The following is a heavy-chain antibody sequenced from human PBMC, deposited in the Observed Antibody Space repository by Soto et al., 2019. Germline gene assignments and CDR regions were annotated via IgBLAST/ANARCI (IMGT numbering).Heavy chain of an antibody. Sequence: GGSLRLSCAASGFTFRSYAMNWVRQAPGKGLEWVSYISSSSSTIYYADSVKGRFTISRDNAKNSLYLQMNSLRDEDTAVYYCLSIAAAGTGFDPWGQGTLVTAPQ. D-gene: IGHD6-13*01. CDR2: ISSSSSTI. CDR1: GFTFRSYA. V-gene: IGHV3-48*02. J-gene: IGHJ5*02. CDR3: LSIAAAGTGFDP.